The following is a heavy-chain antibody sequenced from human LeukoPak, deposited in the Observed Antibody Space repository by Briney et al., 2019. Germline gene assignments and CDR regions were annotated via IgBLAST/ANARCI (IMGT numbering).Heavy chain of an antibody. J-gene: IGHJ4*02. CDR1: GFNVSDDY. Sequence: GGSLRLSCAASGFNVSDDYMRWVRQAPGKGLEWVAVIYTSGRSDYVDSVKGRFNISRDNTKNTVYLQMNSLTVEDTAVYYCARDRVYGSGIRTWGQGTLVTVSS. V-gene: IGHV3-66*01. CDR3: ARDRVYGSGIRT. CDR2: IYTSGRS. D-gene: IGHD3-10*01.